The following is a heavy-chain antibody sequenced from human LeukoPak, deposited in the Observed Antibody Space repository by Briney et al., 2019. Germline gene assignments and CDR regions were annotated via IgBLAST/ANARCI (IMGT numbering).Heavy chain of an antibody. J-gene: IGHJ4*02. Sequence: GASVKVSCKASGYTFTSYYMHWVRQAPGQGLEWMGIINPSGGSTSYAQKFQGRVTMTEDTSTDTAYMELSSLRSEDTAVYYCATALEYSSGIDYWGQGTLVTVSS. D-gene: IGHD6-19*01. V-gene: IGHV1-46*01. CDR1: GYTFTSYY. CDR2: INPSGGST. CDR3: ATALEYSSGIDY.